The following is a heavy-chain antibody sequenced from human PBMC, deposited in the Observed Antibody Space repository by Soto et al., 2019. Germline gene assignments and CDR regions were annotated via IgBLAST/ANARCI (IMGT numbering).Heavy chain of an antibody. CDR3: ANPIAVAGSNFDY. V-gene: IGHV3-30*18. J-gene: IGHJ4*02. D-gene: IGHD6-19*01. CDR1: GFTFSNYG. CDR2: ISYDGSVK. Sequence: QVQLVESGGGVVQPGRSLRLSYAASGFTFSNYGMHWVRQAPGKGLEWVAVISYDGSVKYYADSVKGRFTISRDNSKNTLYMQMNSLRTEDTAVYYCANPIAVAGSNFDYWGQGTLVTVSS.